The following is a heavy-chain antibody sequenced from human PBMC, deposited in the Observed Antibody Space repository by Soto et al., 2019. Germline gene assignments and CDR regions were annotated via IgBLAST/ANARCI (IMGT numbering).Heavy chain of an antibody. V-gene: IGHV3-23*01. CDR3: AKGDQPAVYYYFDY. Sequence: GGSLRLSCVAPGFSFGSYAMGWVRQAPGKGLEWVSAITSSGVTTYYADSVKGRFTISRDNSKNTVYLQMNSLRGEDTAVFFCAKGDQPAVYYYFDYWGRGSLVTVSS. CDR1: GFSFGSYA. CDR2: ITSSGVTT. J-gene: IGHJ4*02. D-gene: IGHD2-8*01.